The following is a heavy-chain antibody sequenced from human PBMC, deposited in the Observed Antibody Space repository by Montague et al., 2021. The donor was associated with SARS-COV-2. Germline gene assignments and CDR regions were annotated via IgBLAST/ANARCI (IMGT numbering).Heavy chain of an antibody. J-gene: IGHJ3*02. CDR1: GFTFSSYA. CDR3: ATSRDVLLWFGELLDAFDI. V-gene: IGHV3-23*01. CDR2: ISGSGGST. Sequence: SLRLSCAASGFTFSSYAMSWVRQAPGKGLEWVSAISGSGGSTYYXXSVKGRFTISRDNSKNTLYLQMNSLRAEDTAVYYCATSRDVLLWFGELLDAFDIWGQGTMVTVSS. D-gene: IGHD3-10*01.